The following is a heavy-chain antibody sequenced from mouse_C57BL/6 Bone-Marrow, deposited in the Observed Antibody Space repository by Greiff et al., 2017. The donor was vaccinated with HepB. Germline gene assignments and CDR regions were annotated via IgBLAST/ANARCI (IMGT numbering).Heavy chain of an antibody. CDR2: ISDGGSYT. J-gene: IGHJ3*01. Sequence: EVQLVESGGGLVKPGGSLKLSCAASGFTFSSYAMSWVRQTPEKRLEWVATISDGGSYTYYPDNVKGRFTISRDNAKNNLYLQMSHLKSEDTAMYYCARSRFITTVVARDCSFAYWGQGTLVTVSA. CDR3: ARSRFITTVVARDCSFAY. D-gene: IGHD1-1*01. V-gene: IGHV5-4*01. CDR1: GFTFSSYA.